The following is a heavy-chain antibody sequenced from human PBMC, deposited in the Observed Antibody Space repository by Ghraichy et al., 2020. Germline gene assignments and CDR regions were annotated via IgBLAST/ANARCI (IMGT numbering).Heavy chain of an antibody. V-gene: IGHV3-30*04. D-gene: IGHD5-12*01. CDR3: ARDGGGGYHQIDY. Sequence: GGSLRLSCAASGFTFSSYAMHWVRQAPGKGLECLGVISHDGRQKYYADSVRGRFSISRDDSNNTLYLQMNSLIPEDTAVYYCARDGGGGYHQIDYWGQGTQAT. J-gene: IGHJ4*02. CDR1: GFTFSSYA. CDR2: ISHDGRQK.